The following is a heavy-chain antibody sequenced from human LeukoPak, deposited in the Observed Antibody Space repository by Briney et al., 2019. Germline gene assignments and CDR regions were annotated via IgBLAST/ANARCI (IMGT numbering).Heavy chain of an antibody. Sequence: GRSLRLSCAASGFTFSTYAMHWVRQAPGKGLEWVAVTSFVGSTQYYGDSVKGRFTISRDNFKSTLFLQMNSLRAEDTAVYYCAKGIRDFSWLPSLDWWGQGNLVTVSS. CDR2: TSFVGSTQ. J-gene: IGHJ4*02. V-gene: IGHV3-30*18. D-gene: IGHD3-9*01. CDR3: AKGIRDFSWLPSLDW. CDR1: GFTFSTYA.